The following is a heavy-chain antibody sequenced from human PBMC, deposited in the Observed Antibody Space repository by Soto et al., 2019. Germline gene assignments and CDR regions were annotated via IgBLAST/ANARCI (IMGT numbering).Heavy chain of an antibody. CDR2: TYESGSA. J-gene: IGHJ6*02. CDR3: ARDYYGMDV. V-gene: IGHV4-30-2*06. CDR1: GGTISSSGYS. Sequence: PSETLSLTGTVSGGTISSSGYSGSWRRQSPGKGLEWIAYTYESGSAYYNPSLKSRVTISVDRSKNQFSLNLTSVTAADTAVYYCARDYYGMDVWGQGTTVTVSS.